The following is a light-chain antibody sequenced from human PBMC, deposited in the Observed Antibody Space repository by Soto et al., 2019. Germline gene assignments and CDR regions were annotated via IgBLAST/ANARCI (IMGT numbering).Light chain of an antibody. Sequence: EIVMTQSPGTLSFSPGERCTRACRSSQSVSSSYLAWYQQKPGQAPRLLIYGASSRATGIPDRFSGSGSGTDFTLTISRLEPEDFAVYYCQQYGSSPLTFGGGTKVDIK. J-gene: IGKJ4*01. V-gene: IGKV3-20*01. CDR1: QSVSSSY. CDR3: QQYGSSPLT. CDR2: GAS.